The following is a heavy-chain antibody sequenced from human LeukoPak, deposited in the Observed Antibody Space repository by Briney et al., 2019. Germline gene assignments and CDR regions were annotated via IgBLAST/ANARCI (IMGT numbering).Heavy chain of an antibody. V-gene: IGHV3-21*01. D-gene: IGHD6-13*01. CDR1: GFTFSSYS. CDR2: ISSSSSYI. J-gene: IGHJ3*02. CDR3: AREVAAASERALDI. Sequence: GGSLRLSCAASGFTFSSYSMNWVRQAPGKGLEWVSSISSSSSYIYYADSVKGRFTISRDNAKNSLYLQMNSLRAEDTAVYYCAREVAAASERALDIWGQGTMVTVSS.